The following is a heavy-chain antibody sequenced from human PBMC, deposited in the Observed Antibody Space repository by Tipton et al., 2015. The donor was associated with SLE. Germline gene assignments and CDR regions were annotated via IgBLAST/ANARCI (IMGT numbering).Heavy chain of an antibody. CDR1: GGSINRNY. CDR2: MYFSGST. J-gene: IGHJ4*02. CDR3: ASGTLEWSHEPDY. V-gene: IGHV4-59*12. D-gene: IGHD3-3*01. Sequence: TLSLTCTVSGGSINRNYWGWIRQPPGKGLEWIGNMYFSGSTCYSPSLKSRVTISVDTSRNQFSLQVSSVTAADTAVYYCASGTLEWSHEPDYWGQGTLVTVSS.